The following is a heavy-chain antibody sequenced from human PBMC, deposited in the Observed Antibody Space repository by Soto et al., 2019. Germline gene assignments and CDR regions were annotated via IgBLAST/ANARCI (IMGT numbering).Heavy chain of an antibody. V-gene: IGHV1-58*01. CDR2: IVVGSGNT. Sequence: QMQLVQSGPEVKKPGTSVKVSCKASGFTFTSSAVQWVRQARGQRLEWIGWIVVGSGNTNYAQKFQERVTITRDMSTSTAYMELSSLRSEDTAVYYCAADSAREAGQPSYYGMDVWGQGTTVTVSS. J-gene: IGHJ6*02. CDR1: GFTFTSSA. CDR3: AADSAREAGQPSYYGMDV. D-gene: IGHD6-19*01.